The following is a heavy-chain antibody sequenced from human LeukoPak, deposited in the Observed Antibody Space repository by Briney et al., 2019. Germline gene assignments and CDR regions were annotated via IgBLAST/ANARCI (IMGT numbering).Heavy chain of an antibody. CDR1: GFTFSSYW. Sequence: PGGSLRLSCAASGFTFSSYWMSWVRQAPGKGLEWVANIKQDGSEKYYVDSVKGRFTISRDNAKNSLYLQMNSLRAEDTAVYYCARESAGGAILLWFGRFDYWGQGTLVTVSS. V-gene: IGHV3-7*01. J-gene: IGHJ4*02. D-gene: IGHD3-10*01. CDR2: IKQDGSEK. CDR3: ARESAGGAILLWFGRFDY.